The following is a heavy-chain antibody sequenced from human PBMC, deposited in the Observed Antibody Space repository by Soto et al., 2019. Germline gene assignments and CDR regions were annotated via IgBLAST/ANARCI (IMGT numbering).Heavy chain of an antibody. Sequence: PGGSLRLSCAASGFTFSSYGMHWVRQAPGKGLEWVAVISYDGSNKYYADSVKGRFTVSRDNAQNSLFLLMNSLRDEDTAVYYCARGVRGPLWSGYSLDAPNYNGMDVWGLGTTVTVSS. CDR1: GFTFSSYG. CDR3: ARGVRGPLWSGYSLDAPNYNGMDV. V-gene: IGHV3-30*03. J-gene: IGHJ6*02. CDR2: ISYDGSNK. D-gene: IGHD3-3*01.